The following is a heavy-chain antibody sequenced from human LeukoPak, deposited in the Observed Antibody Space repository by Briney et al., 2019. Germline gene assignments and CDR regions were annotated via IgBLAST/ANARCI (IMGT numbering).Heavy chain of an antibody. D-gene: IGHD2-2*01. J-gene: IGHJ4*02. CDR3: ARDPCLTGY. CDR1: GGSISSYY. Sequence: MPSETLSLTCTVSGGSISSYYWSWIRQPPGKGLEWIGYIYYSGSTNYNPSLKSRVTISVDTSKNQFSLKLSSVTAADTAVYYCARDPCLTGYWGQGTLVTVSS. V-gene: IGHV4-59*01. CDR2: IYYSGST.